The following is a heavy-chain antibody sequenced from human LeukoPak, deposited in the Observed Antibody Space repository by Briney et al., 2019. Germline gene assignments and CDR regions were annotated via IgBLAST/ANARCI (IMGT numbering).Heavy chain of an antibody. CDR3: ARGVTLSSGWPTDNWFDP. CDR1: GGSFSGYY. CDR2: INHSGST. V-gene: IGHV4-34*01. J-gene: IGHJ5*02. D-gene: IGHD6-19*01. Sequence: SETLSLTCAVYGGSFSGYYWSWIRQPPGKGLEWIGEINHSGSTNYNPSLKSRVTISVDTSKNQFSLKLSSVPAADTAVYYCARGVTLSSGWPTDNWFDPWGQGTLVTVSS.